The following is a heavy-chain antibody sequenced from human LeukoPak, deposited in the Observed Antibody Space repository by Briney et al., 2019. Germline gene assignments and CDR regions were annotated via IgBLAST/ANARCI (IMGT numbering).Heavy chain of an antibody. J-gene: IGHJ5*02. CDR1: GVSISSGDYY. D-gene: IGHD3-22*01. CDR3: ARPYYYDSRIDP. CDR2: TYYSGST. Sequence: SETLSLTCTVSGVSISSGDYYWGWIRPPPGKGLEWIGYTYYSGSTYYNPSLKSRVTISVDTSKNQFSLELSSVTAADTAVYYCARPYYYDSRIDPWGQGTRVTVSS. V-gene: IGHV4-30-4*01.